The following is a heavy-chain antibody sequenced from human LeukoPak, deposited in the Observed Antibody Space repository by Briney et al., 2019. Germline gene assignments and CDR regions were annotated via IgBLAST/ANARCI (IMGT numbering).Heavy chain of an antibody. CDR3: ARVSHYYDSSGYYYVRAFDI. D-gene: IGHD3-22*01. J-gene: IGHJ3*02. Sequence: QPSETLSLTCSVSGGSVSSYYWSWIRQPPGKGLEWIGYIFYSGSTNYNPSLKSRLTMSVDTSKNHFSLKLSSVSAADTAVYYCARVSHYYDSSGYYYVRAFDIWGQGTMVTVSS. CDR1: GGSVSSYY. V-gene: IGHV4-59*02. CDR2: IFYSGST.